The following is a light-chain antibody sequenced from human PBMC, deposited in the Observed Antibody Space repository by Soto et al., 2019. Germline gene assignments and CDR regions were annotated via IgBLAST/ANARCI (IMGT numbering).Light chain of an antibody. CDR1: FSNIGSNT. V-gene: IGLV1-44*01. CDR2: SNN. J-gene: IGLJ2*01. CDR3: AAWDDSLNGVV. Sequence: QSVLTQSPSASGTPGQRVTISCSGSFSNIGSNTVNWYEQLPGTAPKLLIYSNNQRPSGVPDRISGTKSGTSASLAIRGLQSDDEADHYCAAWDDSLNGVVFGGGTKVTVL.